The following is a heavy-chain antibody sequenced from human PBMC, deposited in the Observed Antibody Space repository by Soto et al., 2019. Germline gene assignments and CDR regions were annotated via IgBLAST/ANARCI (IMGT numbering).Heavy chain of an antibody. CDR3: AKGGMGYDFWSGYHPQGIENHYYYGMDV. J-gene: IGHJ6*02. D-gene: IGHD3-3*01. CDR2: ISGSGGST. Sequence: GGSLRLSCAASGFTFSSYAMSWVRQAPGKGLEWVSAISGSGGSTYYADSVKGRFTISRDNSKNTLYLQMNSLRAEDTAVYYCAKGGMGYDFWSGYHPQGIENHYYYGMDVWGQGTTVTVSS. V-gene: IGHV3-23*01. CDR1: GFTFSSYA.